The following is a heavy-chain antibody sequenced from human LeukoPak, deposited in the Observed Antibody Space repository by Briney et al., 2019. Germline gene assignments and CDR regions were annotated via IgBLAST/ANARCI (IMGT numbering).Heavy chain of an antibody. J-gene: IGHJ4*02. CDR3: ALDSGPYYFDY. CDR2: IYSGGST. V-gene: IGHV3-53*01. CDR1: GFTVSSNY. Sequence: GGSLRLSCAASGFTVSSNYMSWVRQAPGKGLEWVSVIYSGGSTYYADSVKGRFTISRDNSKNTLYLQMNSLRAEDTAAYYCALDSGPYYFDYWGQGTLVTVSS. D-gene: IGHD3/OR15-3a*01.